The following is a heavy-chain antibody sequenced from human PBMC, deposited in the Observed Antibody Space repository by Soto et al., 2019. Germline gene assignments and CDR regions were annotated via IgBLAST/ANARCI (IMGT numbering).Heavy chain of an antibody. J-gene: IGHJ5*02. CDR3: ASAKTGYCSGGSSQSRSRWFDP. CDR2: INYSGST. V-gene: IGHV4-34*01. CDR1: GGAFRGYY. D-gene: IGHD2-15*01. Sequence: SETLSLHCAVFGGAFRGYYWSWIRQPPGKGLGGIGEINYSGSTNYYPSLKRRVTISVYTYKNHSSLKHSSVTASDTAVYYCASAKTGYCSGGSSQSRSRWFDPWGQGTLVTVSS.